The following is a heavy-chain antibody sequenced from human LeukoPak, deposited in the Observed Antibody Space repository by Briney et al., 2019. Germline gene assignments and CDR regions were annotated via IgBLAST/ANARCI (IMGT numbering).Heavy chain of an antibody. CDR2: ITPIFGTA. Sequence: GASVKVSCKASGGTFSSYAISWVRQAPGQGLEWMGGITPIFGTANYAQKFQGRVTITADESTSTAYMELSSLRSEDTAVYYCARVGFITIFGVAPDAFDIWGQGTMVTVSS. J-gene: IGHJ3*02. V-gene: IGHV1-69*13. CDR3: ARVGFITIFGVAPDAFDI. CDR1: GGTFSSYA. D-gene: IGHD3-3*01.